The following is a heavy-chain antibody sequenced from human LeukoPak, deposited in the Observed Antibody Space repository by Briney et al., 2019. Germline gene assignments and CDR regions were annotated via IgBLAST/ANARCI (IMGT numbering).Heavy chain of an antibody. CDR1: GGSISSSSYY. CDR3: ARHSYYYDSSGYSLDY. D-gene: IGHD3-22*01. CDR2: IYYSGST. Sequence: SEALSLTCTVSGGSISSSSYYWGWIRQPPGKGLEWIGSIYYSGSTYYNPSLKSRVTISVDTSKNQFSLKLSSVTAADTAVYYCARHSYYYDSSGYSLDYWGQGTLVTVSS. J-gene: IGHJ4*02. V-gene: IGHV4-39*01.